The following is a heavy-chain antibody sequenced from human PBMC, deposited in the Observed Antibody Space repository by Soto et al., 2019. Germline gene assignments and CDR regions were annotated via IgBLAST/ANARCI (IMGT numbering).Heavy chain of an antibody. Sequence: EVQLLESGGGLVQPGGSQRLSCAASGFTFSSYAMSWVRQAPGKGLEWVSAISGSGGSTYYADSVKGRFTISRDNSKNTLYLQMNSLRAEDTAVYYCAKGGIAAASRTYGMDVWGQGTTVTVSS. CDR2: ISGSGGST. CDR1: GFTFSSYA. D-gene: IGHD6-13*01. V-gene: IGHV3-23*01. CDR3: AKGGIAAASRTYGMDV. J-gene: IGHJ6*02.